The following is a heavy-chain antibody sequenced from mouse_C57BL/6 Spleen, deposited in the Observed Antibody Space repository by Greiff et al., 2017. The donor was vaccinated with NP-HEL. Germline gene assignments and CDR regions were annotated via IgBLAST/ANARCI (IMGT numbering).Heavy chain of an antibody. CDR1: GYSITSGYD. CDR3: ARRGDYSNPFAY. Sequence: EVKLQESGPGMVKPSQSLSLTCTVTGYSITSGYDWHWIRHFPGNKLEWMGYISYSGSTNYNPSLKSRISITHDTSKNHFFLKLNSVTTEDTATYYCARRGDYSNPFAYWGQGTLVTVSA. CDR2: ISYSGST. J-gene: IGHJ3*01. V-gene: IGHV3-1*01. D-gene: IGHD2-5*01.